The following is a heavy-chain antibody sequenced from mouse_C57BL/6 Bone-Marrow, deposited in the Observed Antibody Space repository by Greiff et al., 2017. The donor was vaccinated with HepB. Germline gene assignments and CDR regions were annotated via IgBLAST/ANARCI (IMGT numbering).Heavy chain of an antibody. CDR2: IRLKSDNYAT. J-gene: IGHJ4*01. V-gene: IGHV6-3*01. CDR1: GFTFSNYW. Sequence: EVKLVESGGGLVQPGGSMKLSCVASGFTFSNYWMNWVRQSPEKGLEWVAQIRLKSDNYATHYAESVKGRFTISRDDSKSSVYLQMNNLRAEDTGIYYCTGGEPGDAMDYWGQGTSVTVSS. CDR3: TGGEPGDAMDY.